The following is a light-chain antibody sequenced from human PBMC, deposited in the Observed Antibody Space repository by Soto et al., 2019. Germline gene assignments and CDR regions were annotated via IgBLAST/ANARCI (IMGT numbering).Light chain of an antibody. CDR2: DVS. V-gene: IGLV2-8*01. Sequence: QSLPTPLPCASGAPGESVTIGCTGTRREVGYYNYVSWYQQPPGKAPKLLIYDVSKRPSGVPDRFSGSKSGNTACLTVSGLRAEDEADYYCASSPGTTALAVFGSGTKVTVL. CDR1: RREVGYYNY. J-gene: IGLJ1*01. CDR3: ASSPGTTALAV.